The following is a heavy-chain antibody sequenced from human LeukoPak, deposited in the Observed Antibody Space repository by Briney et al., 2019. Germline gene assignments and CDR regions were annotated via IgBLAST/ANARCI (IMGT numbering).Heavy chain of an antibody. Sequence: GGSLRLSCAASGFTFSSYSMNWVRQAPGKGLEWVSSSSSSSSYIYYADSVKGRFTISRDNAKNSLYLQMNSLRAEDTAVYYCARNVGGDYTTVDYWGQGTLVTVSS. V-gene: IGHV3-21*01. CDR2: SSSSSSYI. CDR1: GFTFSSYS. D-gene: IGHD2-21*02. J-gene: IGHJ4*02. CDR3: ARNVGGDYTTVDY.